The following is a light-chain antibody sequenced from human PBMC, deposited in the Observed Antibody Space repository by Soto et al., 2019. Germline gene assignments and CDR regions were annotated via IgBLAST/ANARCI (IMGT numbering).Light chain of an antibody. CDR3: QQYGSSPGT. CDR1: QSVSSN. CDR2: GAS. J-gene: IGKJ1*01. Sequence: EIVMTQSPATLSVSPGERATLSCRASQSVSSNLAWYQQKPGQAPRLLIYGASTRATGIPARFSGSGSGTGFTLTISRLESEDFAVYYCQQYGSSPGTFGQGTKVDIK. V-gene: IGKV3-15*01.